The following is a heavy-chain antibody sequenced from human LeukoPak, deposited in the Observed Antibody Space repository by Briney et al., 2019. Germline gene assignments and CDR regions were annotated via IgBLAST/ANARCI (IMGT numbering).Heavy chain of an antibody. Sequence: AASVTVSFKASGYTFTSYDINWVRQATGQGLEWMGWMSPNSDNTGYAQKFQGRVTFTRDTSISTAYMELRSLTSEDTAVYYCARDYGGSSGWFDPWGQGTLVTVSS. CDR2: MSPNSDNT. CDR3: ARDYGGSSGWFDP. V-gene: IGHV1-8*01. J-gene: IGHJ5*02. CDR1: GYTFTSYD. D-gene: IGHD4-23*01.